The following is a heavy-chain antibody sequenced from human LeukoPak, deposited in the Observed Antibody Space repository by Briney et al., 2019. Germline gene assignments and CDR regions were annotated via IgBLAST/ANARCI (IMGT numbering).Heavy chain of an antibody. CDR3: ARSYYYDSSGYSDI. D-gene: IGHD3-22*01. CDR1: GFTFSSYW. V-gene: IGHV3-7*03. Sequence: GGSLRLSCAASGFTFSSYWMSWVRQAPGKGLEWVANIKQDGSEKYYVDSVKGRFTISRDNAKNSLYLQMNSLRAEDTALYYCARSYYYDSSGYSDIWGQGTMVTVSS. J-gene: IGHJ3*02. CDR2: IKQDGSEK.